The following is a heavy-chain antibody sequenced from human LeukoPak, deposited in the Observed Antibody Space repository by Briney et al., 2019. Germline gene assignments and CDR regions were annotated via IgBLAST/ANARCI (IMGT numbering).Heavy chain of an antibody. D-gene: IGHD1-26*01. CDR2: INPKTGVT. Sequence: ASVKVSCKASGYTFTDYHLHWVRQAPGHGLEWMGWINPKTGVTKYAQNFQGRVTMTRDTSINTAYMEVSRLRSDDTAVFYCARDLAMYSPDLDYWGQGTLVTVSS. J-gene: IGHJ4*02. CDR1: GYTFTDYH. V-gene: IGHV1-2*02. CDR3: ARDLAMYSPDLDY.